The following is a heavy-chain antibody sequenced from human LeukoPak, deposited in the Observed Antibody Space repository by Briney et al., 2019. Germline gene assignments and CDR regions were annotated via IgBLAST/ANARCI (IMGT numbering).Heavy chain of an antibody. J-gene: IGHJ4*02. Sequence: GGSLRLSCAASGFTFSSYWMHWVRQAPGKGLVWVSRINSDGSSTSYADSVKGRFTISRDNAKNTLYLQMNSLRAEDTAVYYCASCITGCSVFDYWGRGTLVTVSS. CDR1: GFTFSSYW. V-gene: IGHV3-74*01. CDR3: ASCITGCSVFDY. D-gene: IGHD1-14*01. CDR2: INSDGSST.